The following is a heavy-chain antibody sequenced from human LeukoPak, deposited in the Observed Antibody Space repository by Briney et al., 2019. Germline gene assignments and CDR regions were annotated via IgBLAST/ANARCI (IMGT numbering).Heavy chain of an antibody. Sequence: NPSETLSLTCTVSGGSISSYYWSWIRQPAGKGLEWIGRIYIGGTTNYSPSLKSRVTMSLDTSKNQFSLKLNSVTAADTAVYYCARDFEGGHNYWGQGTLVTVSS. D-gene: IGHD3-9*01. CDR2: IYIGGTT. CDR1: GGSISSYY. CDR3: ARDFEGGHNY. V-gene: IGHV4-4*07. J-gene: IGHJ4*02.